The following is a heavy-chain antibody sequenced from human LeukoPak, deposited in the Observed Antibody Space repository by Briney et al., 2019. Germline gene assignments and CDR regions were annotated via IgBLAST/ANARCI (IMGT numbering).Heavy chain of an antibody. CDR1: GSSFNTYY. Sequence: PSETLTLTCSVSGSSFNTYYWSWTRQPAGKALEWIGRIHTSGSADYSPSLQSRVTISVDMSKKEFSLKLTSVTAADTAVYYCARDIVYLIDEDYGWGQGILVTVSS. V-gene: IGHV4-4*07. D-gene: IGHD4-17*01. CDR3: ARDIVYLIDEDYG. CDR2: IHTSGSA. J-gene: IGHJ4*02.